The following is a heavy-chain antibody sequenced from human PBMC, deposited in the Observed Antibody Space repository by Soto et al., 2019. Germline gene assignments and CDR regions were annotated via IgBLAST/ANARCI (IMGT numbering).Heavy chain of an antibody. J-gene: IGHJ5*02. V-gene: IGHV4-34*10. CDR1: GGSFSGYY. CDR2: INHSGST. CDR3: ARDLTVSIAVAANWFDP. D-gene: IGHD6-19*01. Sequence: SETLSLTCAVYGGSFSGYYWSWIRQPPGKGLEWIGEINHSGSTNYNPSLKSRVTMTTDTSTSTAYMELRSLRSDDTAVYYCARDLTVSIAVAANWFDPWGQGTLVTVSS.